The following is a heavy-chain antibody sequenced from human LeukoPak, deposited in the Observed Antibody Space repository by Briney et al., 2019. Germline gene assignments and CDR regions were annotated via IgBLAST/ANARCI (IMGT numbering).Heavy chain of an antibody. J-gene: IGHJ6*03. CDR3: ARVIVARRSYYYYYMDV. CDR1: GDSVSSNSAA. V-gene: IGHV6-1*01. Sequence: SQILSLTCAISGDSVSSNSAAWNWIRQSPSRGLEWLGRTYYRSKWYNDYAVSVKSRITINPDTSKNQFSLQLNSVTPEDTAVYYCARVIVARRSYYYYYMDVWGKGTTVTVSS. D-gene: IGHD2-15*01. CDR2: TYYRSKWYN.